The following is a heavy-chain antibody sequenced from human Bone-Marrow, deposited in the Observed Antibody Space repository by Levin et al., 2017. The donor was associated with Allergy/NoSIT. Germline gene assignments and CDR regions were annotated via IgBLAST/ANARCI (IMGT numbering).Heavy chain of an antibody. Sequence: GGSLRLSCVASGILVTTKYMTWVRQAPGKGLEWVSVIYSGGSTIYADSVKGRFTISRDKSTNTVFLQMNTLRAEETAVYYCAVSELVGVTAGFDIWGQGTMVTVSS. CDR1: GILVTTKY. J-gene: IGHJ3*02. D-gene: IGHD1-26*01. CDR2: IYSGGST. V-gene: IGHV3-53*01. CDR3: AVSELVGVTAGFDI.